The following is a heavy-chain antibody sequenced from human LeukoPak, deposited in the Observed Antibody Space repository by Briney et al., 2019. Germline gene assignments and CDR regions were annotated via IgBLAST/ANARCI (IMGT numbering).Heavy chain of an antibody. CDR3: ARVPPTGSCYYFDY. V-gene: IGHV1-18*01. CDR1: GYTFTSYG. D-gene: IGHD3-10*01. J-gene: IGHJ4*02. CDR2: ISAYNGNT. Sequence: ASVKVSCKASGYTFTSYGISWVRQAPGQGLEWMGWISAYNGNTNYAQKLQGRVTMTTDTYTSKAYMELRSLRSDDTAVYYCARVPPTGSCYYFDYWGQGTLVTVSS.